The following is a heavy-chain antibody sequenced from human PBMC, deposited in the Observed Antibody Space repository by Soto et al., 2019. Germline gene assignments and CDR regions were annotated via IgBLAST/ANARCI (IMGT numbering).Heavy chain of an antibody. CDR1: GGSISSYY. CDR2: FYYSGST. J-gene: IGHJ6*03. V-gene: IGHV4-59*01. CDR3: ARTFGGDVVVAATRYYYMDV. D-gene: IGHD2-15*01. Sequence: SETLSLTCTVSGGSISSYYWSWIRQPPGKGLEWIGFFYYSGSTNYNPSLKSRVTISVDTSKSQFSLKLSSVTAADTAVYYCARTFGGDVVVAATRYYYMDVWGKGTTVNVSS.